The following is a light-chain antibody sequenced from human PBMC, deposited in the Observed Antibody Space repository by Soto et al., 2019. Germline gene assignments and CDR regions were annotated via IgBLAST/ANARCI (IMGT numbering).Light chain of an antibody. J-gene: IGKJ2*01. CDR2: WAS. V-gene: IGKV4-1*01. CDR1: QSVLSSSNNKNY. Sequence: DIVMTQSPDSLAVSLGERATINCKSSQSVLSSSNNKNYLAWYQHKPGQPPKLLIYWASTRESGVPDRFSGSGSGTDFTLTISSLQAEDVAVYFCQQDYSTPYTFGQGTKLEIK. CDR3: QQDYSTPYT.